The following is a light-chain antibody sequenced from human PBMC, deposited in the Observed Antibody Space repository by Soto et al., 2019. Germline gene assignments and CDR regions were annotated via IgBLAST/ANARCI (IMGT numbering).Light chain of an antibody. CDR1: SNDVGGYNY. CDR2: DVS. CDR3: SSYTGSDVVV. Sequence: QSALTQPASVSGSPGQSITISCTGTSNDVGGYNYVSWYQQPPGKAPKLMIYDVSNRPSGVPNRFSGSKSGNTASLTISGLQAEDEADYYCSSYTGSDVVVFGGGTKVTVL. V-gene: IGLV2-14*01. J-gene: IGLJ2*01.